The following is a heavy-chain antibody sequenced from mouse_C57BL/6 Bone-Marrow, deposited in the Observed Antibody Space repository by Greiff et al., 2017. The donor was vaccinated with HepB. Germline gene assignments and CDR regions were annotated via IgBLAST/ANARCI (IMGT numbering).Heavy chain of an antibody. CDR3: ARSGTQAY. D-gene: IGHD4-1*01. CDR1: GYAFSSSW. J-gene: IGHJ3*01. Sequence: QVQLQQSGPELVKPGASVKISCKASGYAFSSSWMNWVKQRPGKGLEWIGRIYPGDGDTNYNGKFKGKATLTADKSSSTAYMQLSSLTSEDSAVYFCARSGTQAYWGKGTLVTVSA. V-gene: IGHV1-82*01. CDR2: IYPGDGDT.